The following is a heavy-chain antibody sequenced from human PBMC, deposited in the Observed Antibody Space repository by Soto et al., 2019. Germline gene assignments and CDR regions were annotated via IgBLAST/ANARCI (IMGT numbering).Heavy chain of an antibody. D-gene: IGHD6-6*01. CDR2: IIPLFSTT. CDR3: ARDGNLSSSYGDFDY. V-gene: IGHV1-69*01. Sequence: QVELVQSGAEVKKPGSSVRVSCKASGGAFNNYGFTWVRQASGQGLEWMGQIIPLFSTTHYAPKFQGRVSITADGSTSTVHMELSSLTSEDTAVYYCARDGNLSSSYGDFDYWGQGTLVIVSS. J-gene: IGHJ4*02. CDR1: GGAFNNYG.